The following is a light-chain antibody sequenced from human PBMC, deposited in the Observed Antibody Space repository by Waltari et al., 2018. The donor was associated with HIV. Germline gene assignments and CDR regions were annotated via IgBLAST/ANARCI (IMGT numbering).Light chain of an antibody. CDR1: SSNIGSNT. Sequence: QSVLTQPPSASGTPGQRVTISCSGSSSNIGSNTVNWYQQLPGTAPKLLIYRNNQRPSGVPDRFSGSQSGTSASLAISGLQSEDEADYYCAAWDDSLNGVVFGGGTKLTVL. J-gene: IGLJ2*01. CDR3: AAWDDSLNGVV. CDR2: RNN. V-gene: IGLV1-44*01.